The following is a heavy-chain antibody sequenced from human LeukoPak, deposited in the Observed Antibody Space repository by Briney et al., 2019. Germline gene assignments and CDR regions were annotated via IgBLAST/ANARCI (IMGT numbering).Heavy chain of an antibody. CDR1: GFTFSSYS. Sequence: GGSLRLSCAASGFTFSSYSMNWVRQAQGKGLEWLSYITSSSSNIYYADSVKGRFTISRDNAKNSLYLQMNSLRDEDTALYYCVRSKTYFFEYWGQGALVTVSS. CDR3: VRSKTYFFEY. V-gene: IGHV3-48*02. CDR2: ITSSSSNI. J-gene: IGHJ4*02. D-gene: IGHD1-26*01.